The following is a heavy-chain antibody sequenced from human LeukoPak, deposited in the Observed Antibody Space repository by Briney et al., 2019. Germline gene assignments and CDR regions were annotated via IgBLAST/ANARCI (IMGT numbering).Heavy chain of an antibody. CDR3: AMKAVPPPRLQDAFDF. V-gene: IGHV3-23*01. J-gene: IGHJ3*01. D-gene: IGHD5-24*01. Sequence: GGSLRLSCAASGFTFSNYAMSWVRQAPGKGLEWVSAISGSASSTYHADSVKGGFTISRDKSKNTLYLQMNSLRDDDTAVYYCAMKAVPPPRLQDAFDFWGQGTVVSVSS. CDR2: ISGSASST. CDR1: GFTFSNYA.